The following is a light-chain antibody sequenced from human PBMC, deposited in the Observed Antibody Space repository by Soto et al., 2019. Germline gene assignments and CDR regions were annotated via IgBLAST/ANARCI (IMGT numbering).Light chain of an antibody. CDR2: EVS. J-gene: IGLJ3*02. V-gene: IGLV2-14*01. CDR1: SSDVGGHDY. CDR3: SSYTSGSTWV. Sequence: QSVLTQPASVSGSPGQSLTISCTGTSSDVGGHDYVSWYQHHPGKAPKLMIYEVSNRPSGVSNRFSASKSGNTASLTISGLQTEDEADYYCSSYTSGSTWVFGGGTQLTVL.